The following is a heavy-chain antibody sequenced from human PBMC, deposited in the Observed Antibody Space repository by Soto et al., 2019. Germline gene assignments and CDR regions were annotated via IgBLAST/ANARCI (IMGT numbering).Heavy chain of an antibody. V-gene: IGHV3-7*01. J-gene: IGHJ4*02. CDR2: IKQDGSEK. CDR1: GFSFSTYW. Sequence: PGGALRLSCAASGFSFSTYWMNWVRQAPGKGLEWVANIKQDGSEKYYVDSVKGRFTISRDNANDSLYLQMNSLRAEDTALYYCARGPFDAWGQGTPVTVSS. CDR3: ARGPFDA.